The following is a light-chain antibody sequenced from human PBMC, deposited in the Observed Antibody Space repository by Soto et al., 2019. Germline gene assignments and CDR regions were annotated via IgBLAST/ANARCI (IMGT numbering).Light chain of an antibody. J-gene: IGKJ4*01. CDR1: QTIGAY. V-gene: IGKV1-39*01. CDR2: GGA. CDR3: QQNFNVPLT. Sequence: DIQLTQSPSSLSASLGDRVTITCRASQTIGAYLNWYQQKPDQAPRLLTHGGATLQRGVPSRFSGSGSRTEFTLTITDLQPEDFASYYCQQNFNVPLTFGGGTRVEIK.